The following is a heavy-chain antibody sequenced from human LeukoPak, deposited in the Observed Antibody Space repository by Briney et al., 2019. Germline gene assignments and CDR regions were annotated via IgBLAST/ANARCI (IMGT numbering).Heavy chain of an antibody. Sequence: EASVKVSCKASGYTFTSYDINWVRQATGQGLEWMGWMNPNSGNTGYAQKFQGRVTMTRNTSISTAYMELSSLRSEDTAVYYCARGGLSGYGNWFDPWGQGTLVTVSS. CDR2: MNPNSGNT. D-gene: IGHD5-12*01. CDR1: GYTFTSYD. J-gene: IGHJ5*02. V-gene: IGHV1-8*01. CDR3: ARGGLSGYGNWFDP.